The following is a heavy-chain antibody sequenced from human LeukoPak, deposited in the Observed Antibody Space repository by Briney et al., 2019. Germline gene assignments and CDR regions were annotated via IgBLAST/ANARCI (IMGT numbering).Heavy chain of an antibody. J-gene: IGHJ4*02. Sequence: SETLSLTCTVSGGSISSSNYYWGWIRQPPGKGLEWIGSIYYSGGSYYNPSLKSRVTISVDTSKSQFSLRLNSVTAADTAVYYCARHRGGLDYWGQGTLVTVSS. V-gene: IGHV4-39*01. CDR3: ARHRGGLDY. CDR1: GGSISSSNYY. D-gene: IGHD3-10*01. CDR2: IYYSGGS.